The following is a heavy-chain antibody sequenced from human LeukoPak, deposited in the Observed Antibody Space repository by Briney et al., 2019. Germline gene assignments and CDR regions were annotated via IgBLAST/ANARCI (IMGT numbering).Heavy chain of an antibody. CDR1: GFTFSSYA. CDR3: ARISITVGPHYYYGMDV. Sequence: GGSLRLSCAASGFTFSSYAMHWVRQAPGKGLEWVAVISYDGSNKYYADSVKGRFTISRDNSKNTLYLQMNSLRAEDTAVYYCARISITVGPHYYYGMDVWGQGTTVTVSS. D-gene: IGHD1-14*01. V-gene: IGHV3-30-3*01. J-gene: IGHJ6*02. CDR2: ISYDGSNK.